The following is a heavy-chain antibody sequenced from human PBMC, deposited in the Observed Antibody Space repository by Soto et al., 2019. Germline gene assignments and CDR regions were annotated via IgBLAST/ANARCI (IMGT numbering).Heavy chain of an antibody. CDR1: GGSISSYY. V-gene: IGHV4-59*08. D-gene: IGHD6-13*01. J-gene: IGHJ5*02. CDR3: ARLLAAAGTEWFDP. Sequence: QVQLQESGPGLVQPSETLSLTCTVSGGSISSYYWSWIRQPPGKGLEWIGYIYYSGSTNYNPSLRRRVTISVDTSKTQFSLKLSSVTAADTAVYYCARLLAAAGTEWFDPWGQGTLVTVSS. CDR2: IYYSGST.